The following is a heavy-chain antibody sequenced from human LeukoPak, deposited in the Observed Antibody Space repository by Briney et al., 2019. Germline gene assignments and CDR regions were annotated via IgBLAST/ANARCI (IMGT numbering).Heavy chain of an antibody. D-gene: IGHD5-12*01. V-gene: IGHV3-30*02. CDR3: VKEVGGYDRFDF. J-gene: IGHJ4*02. Sequence: GGSLRLSCAASGLTFSRYGMHWVRQAPGRGLEWVAFIRFHGSDKYYVDSVKGRFTISRDNPKNTLYLQMNSLRTEDTAVYYCVKEVGGYDRFDFWGQGTLVTVSS. CDR1: GLTFSRYG. CDR2: IRFHGSDK.